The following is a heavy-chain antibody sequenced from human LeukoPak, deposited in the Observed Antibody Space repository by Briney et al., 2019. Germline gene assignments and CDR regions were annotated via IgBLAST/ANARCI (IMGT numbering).Heavy chain of an antibody. CDR2: INPNSGGT. Sequence: ASVKVSCKASGYTFTGYYMHWVRQAPGQGLEWMGWINPNSGGTNYAQKFQGRVTMTRDTSISTAYMELSRLRSDDTAVYYCAKDINIAAPQGVAFDIWGQGTMVTVSS. CDR3: AKDINIAAPQGVAFDI. V-gene: IGHV1-2*02. CDR1: GYTFTGYY. D-gene: IGHD6-6*01. J-gene: IGHJ3*02.